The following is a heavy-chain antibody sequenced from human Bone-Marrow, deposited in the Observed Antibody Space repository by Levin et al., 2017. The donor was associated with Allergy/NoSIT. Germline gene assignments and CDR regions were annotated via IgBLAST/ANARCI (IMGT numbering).Heavy chain of an antibody. CDR2: ISNNAGRT. V-gene: IGHV3-23*01. J-gene: IGHJ5*02. CDR1: GFTVSTYA. CDR3: VKDVFIAALDFVGYFDP. Sequence: PGGSLRLSCVASGFTVSTYAMSWVRQAPGKGLEWLSTISNNAGRTFYADSVKGRFAISRDDSNNTLYLQMNTLRVEDTAVYYCVKDVFIAALDFVGYFDPWGQGTLVTVSS. D-gene: IGHD6-13*01.